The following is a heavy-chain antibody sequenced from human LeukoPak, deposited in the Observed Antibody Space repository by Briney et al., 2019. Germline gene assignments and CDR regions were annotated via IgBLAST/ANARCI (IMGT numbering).Heavy chain of an antibody. Sequence: SQTLSLTCTVSGGSISSGGYYWSWIRQHPGKGLEWIGYIYYSGSTYYNPSLKSRVTISVGTSKNQFSLKLSSVTAADTAVYYCARDYSRGYYGSGRHWTWFDPWGQGTLVTASS. CDR1: GGSISSGGYY. D-gene: IGHD3-10*01. CDR3: ARDYSRGYYGSGRHWTWFDP. J-gene: IGHJ5*02. V-gene: IGHV4-31*03. CDR2: IYYSGST.